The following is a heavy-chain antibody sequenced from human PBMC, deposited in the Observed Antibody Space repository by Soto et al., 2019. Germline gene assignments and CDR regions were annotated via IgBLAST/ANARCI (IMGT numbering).Heavy chain of an antibody. D-gene: IGHD1-26*01. J-gene: IGHJ3*02. Sequence: GGSQRLSCTASGFTFSGYGRHWVRQAPGKGLEWLALISFDGINKYYADSVKDRFTISRYNSKNTLYLQMNSLRGDDTAVYYCASNRCIVGACAAFDIWGQGTMVTVSS. CDR1: GFTFSGYG. CDR3: ASNRCIVGACAAFDI. V-gene: IGHV3-30*03. CDR2: ISFDGINK.